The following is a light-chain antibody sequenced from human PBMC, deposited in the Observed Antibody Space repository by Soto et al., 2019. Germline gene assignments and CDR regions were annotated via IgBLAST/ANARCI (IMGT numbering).Light chain of an antibody. CDR2: EVS. Sequence: QSALTQPASVSGSPGQWITISCTGTSSDVGGYNYVSWYQQHPGKAPKLMIYEVSNRPSGVSNRFSGSKSGNTDSLTISGLQAEDEADYYCSSYTSSSTRVFGGGTKLTVL. CDR1: SSDVGGYNY. V-gene: IGLV2-14*01. CDR3: SSYTSSSTRV. J-gene: IGLJ3*02.